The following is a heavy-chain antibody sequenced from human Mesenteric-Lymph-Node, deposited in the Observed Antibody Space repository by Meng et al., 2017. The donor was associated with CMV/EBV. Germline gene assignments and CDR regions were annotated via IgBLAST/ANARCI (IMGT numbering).Heavy chain of an antibody. CDR1: GGSFSGYY. CDR3: ARHQEDYQYYGMDV. Sequence: SETLSLTCAVYGGSFSGYYWSWIRQPPGKGLEWIGEINHSGSTNYNPSLKSRVTISLDTSKNQFSLNLTSVTAADTAVYYCARHQEDYQYYGMDVWGQGTTVTVSS. V-gene: IGHV4-34*01. CDR2: INHSGST. J-gene: IGHJ6*02.